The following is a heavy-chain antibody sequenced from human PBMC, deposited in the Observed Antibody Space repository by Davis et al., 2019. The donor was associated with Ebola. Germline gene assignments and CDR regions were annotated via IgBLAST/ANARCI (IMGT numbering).Heavy chain of an antibody. V-gene: IGHV6-1*01. CDR1: GDIISTSSGA. CDR3: AKGWLRTGFDY. D-gene: IGHD5-12*01. Sequence: PSETLSLTCAISGDIISTSSGAWNWIRQSPSRGLEWLGRTYYASKWYIDYAVSVKSRITINLDTSKNQFSLQLNSVTPEDTAVYYCAKGWLRTGFDYWGQGTLVTVSS. CDR2: TYYASKWYI. J-gene: IGHJ4*02.